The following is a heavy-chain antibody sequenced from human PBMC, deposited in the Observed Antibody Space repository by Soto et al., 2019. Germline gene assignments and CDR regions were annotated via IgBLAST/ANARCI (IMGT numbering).Heavy chain of an antibody. J-gene: IGHJ4*02. D-gene: IGHD6-19*01. Sequence: QVQLQESGPGLVKPSETLSLTCTVSGGSISSYYWSWIRQPPGKGLEWIGYIYYSGSTNYNPSLKSRVTISVETSKNQFSLKLSSVTAADTAVYYCARLEYSSGWYRFGYWGQGTLVTVSS. CDR2: IYYSGST. CDR1: GGSISSYY. V-gene: IGHV4-59*01. CDR3: ARLEYSSGWYRFGY.